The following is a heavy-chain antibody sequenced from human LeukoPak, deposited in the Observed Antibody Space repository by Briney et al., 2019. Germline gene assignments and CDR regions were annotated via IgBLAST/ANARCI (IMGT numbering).Heavy chain of an antibody. J-gene: IGHJ5*02. CDR3: ARSSYSSSWYIPYNWFDP. CDR2: MNPNNGNT. CDR1: GYTFTSYG. V-gene: IGHV1-8*02. Sequence: ASVKVSCKASGYTFTSYGINWVRQAPGQGPEWIGWMNPNNGNTGYAQKFQGRVTMTRDTSISTAYMDLSSLRSEDTAVYYCARSSYSSSWYIPYNWFDPWGQGTLVTVSS. D-gene: IGHD6-13*01.